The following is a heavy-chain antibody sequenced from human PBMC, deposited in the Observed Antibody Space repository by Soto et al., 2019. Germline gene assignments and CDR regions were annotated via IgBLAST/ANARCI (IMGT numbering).Heavy chain of an antibody. CDR2: INAGNGNT. V-gene: IGHV1-3*01. Sequence: ASVKVSCKASGYTFTSYAMHWVRQAPGQRLEWMGWINAGNGNTKYSQKFQGRVTITRDTSASTAYMELSSLRSEDTAVYYCASPIKYGDYASNYFDYWGQGTLVTVSS. J-gene: IGHJ4*02. CDR3: ASPIKYGDYASNYFDY. D-gene: IGHD4-17*01. CDR1: GYTFTSYA.